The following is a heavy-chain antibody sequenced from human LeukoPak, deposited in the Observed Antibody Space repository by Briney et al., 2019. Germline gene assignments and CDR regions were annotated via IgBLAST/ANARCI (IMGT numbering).Heavy chain of an antibody. CDR3: ARARGRYGQLFDY. D-gene: IGHD5-18*01. J-gene: IGHJ4*02. Sequence: PSETLSLTCAVYGGSFSGYYWSWIRQPPGKGLEWIGEINHSGSTNYNPSLKSRVTISVDTSKSQFSLKLSSVTAADTAVYYCARARGRYGQLFDYWGQGTLVTVSS. CDR2: INHSGST. V-gene: IGHV4-34*01. CDR1: GGSFSGYY.